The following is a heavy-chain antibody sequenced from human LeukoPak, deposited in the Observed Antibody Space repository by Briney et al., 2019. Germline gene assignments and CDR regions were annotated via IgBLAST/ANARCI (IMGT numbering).Heavy chain of an antibody. Sequence: PSETLSLTCTVPGGSISSYYWSWFRQPPGKGLEWFRYTYHSGTTNYASSLKSRVTMSLDTSRSQLSLNLTSVTAADTAVYYCARHGVTRWYFDLWGRGTLVTVSS. CDR2: TYHSGTT. J-gene: IGHJ2*01. V-gene: IGHV4-59*08. D-gene: IGHD2-8*01. CDR1: GGSISSYY. CDR3: ARHGVTRWYFDL.